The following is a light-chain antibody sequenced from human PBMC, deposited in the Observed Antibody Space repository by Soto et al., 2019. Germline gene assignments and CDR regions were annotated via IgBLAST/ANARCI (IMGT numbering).Light chain of an antibody. CDR2: DAS. Sequence: ELVMTQSPVTLSVSPGERATLSCRASQSVRSDLAWYQHKPGQAPRLLIYDASTRATGFPARFRGSGSGTEFTLTISSLQSEDFAVYYCQQYNNWPRTFGQGTKLEIK. V-gene: IGKV3-15*01. CDR3: QQYNNWPRT. J-gene: IGKJ2*01. CDR1: QSVRSD.